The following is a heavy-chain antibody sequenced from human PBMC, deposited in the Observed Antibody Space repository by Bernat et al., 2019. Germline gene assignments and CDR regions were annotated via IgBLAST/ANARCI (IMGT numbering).Heavy chain of an antibody. D-gene: IGHD7-27*01. J-gene: IGHJ2*01. CDR3: ARGPGQNWYFDL. V-gene: IGHV3-48*03. CDR2: IISSDNTV. CDR1: GFTLSIYE. Sequence: EVQLVESGGGLVQPGGSLRLSCTASGFTLSIYEMNWVRQAPGKGLEWVSYIISSDNTVYYADSVKGRFTISRDNAKNSLYLQMNSLRVEDTAVYSCARGPGQNWYFDLWGRGTLVTVSS.